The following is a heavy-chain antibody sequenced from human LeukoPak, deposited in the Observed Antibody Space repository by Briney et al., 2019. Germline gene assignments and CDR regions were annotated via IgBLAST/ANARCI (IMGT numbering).Heavy chain of an antibody. CDR3: AKDSLTDIDY. V-gene: IGHV3-30*02. J-gene: IGHJ4*02. D-gene: IGHD3-9*01. Sequence: GVSLRLSCTASGFTFCIYGMYWVGQAPGKGLEGVAFIRHDGTIKYYEVYVKGRFTISRDNSENTLYLQLNSLRAEDTAVYYWAKDSLTDIDYWGQGTLVTVSS. CDR1: GFTFCIYG. CDR2: IRHDGTIK.